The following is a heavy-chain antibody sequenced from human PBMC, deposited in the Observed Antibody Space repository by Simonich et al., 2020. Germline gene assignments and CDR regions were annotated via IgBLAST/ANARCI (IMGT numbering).Heavy chain of an antibody. D-gene: IGHD7-27*01. CDR1: GFTFSSYA. CDR3: AREDLTGDAFDI. CDR2: ISYDGSNK. Sequence: QVQLVESGGGVVQPGRSLRLSCAASGFTFSSYAMHWVRQAPGQGLGWVAVISYDGSNKYYADSVKGRFTISRDNSKNTLYLQMNSLRAEDTAVYYCAREDLTGDAFDIWGQGTMVTVSS. J-gene: IGHJ3*02. V-gene: IGHV3-30*07.